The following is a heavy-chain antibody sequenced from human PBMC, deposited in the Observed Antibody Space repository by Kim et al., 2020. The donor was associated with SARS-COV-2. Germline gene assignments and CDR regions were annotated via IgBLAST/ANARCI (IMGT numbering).Heavy chain of an antibody. CDR2: YN. J-gene: IGHJ4*02. V-gene: IGHV6-1*01. CDR3: ARSHSGSVDY. Sequence: YNDYEGSVKSRITINSDTSKTQFSLQLNSVTPEDTAVYFCARSHSGSVDYWGQGTLVTVSS. D-gene: IGHD6-19*01.